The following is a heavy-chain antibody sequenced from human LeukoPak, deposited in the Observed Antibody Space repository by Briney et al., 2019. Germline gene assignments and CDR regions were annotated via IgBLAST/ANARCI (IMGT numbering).Heavy chain of an antibody. V-gene: IGHV3-23*01. D-gene: IGHD3-22*01. CDR2: ISGGGDIT. J-gene: IGHJ4*02. CDR1: GFAFNNHA. Sequence: GGSLRLSCAASGFAFNNHAMRWVRQAPGKGLEWVSVISGGGDITNYADSVKGRFTISRDNSKNTLYLQIHSLRAEDTAVYYCAKSSRGYDGSGYLDYWGQGTLVTVSS. CDR3: AKSSRGYDGSGYLDY.